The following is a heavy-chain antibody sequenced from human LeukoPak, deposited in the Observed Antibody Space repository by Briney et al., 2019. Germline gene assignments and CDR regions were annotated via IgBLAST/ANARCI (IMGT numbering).Heavy chain of an antibody. J-gene: IGHJ4*02. V-gene: IGHV3-30*02. CDR3: ARVGVTAIAYYFDY. Sequence: GGSLRLSCAASGFTFSSYGMHWVRQAPGKGLEWVAFIRYDGSNKYYADSVKGRFTISRDNSKNTLYLQMNSRRAEDTAVYYCARVGVTAIAYYFDYWGQGTLVTVSS. D-gene: IGHD5-18*01. CDR2: IRYDGSNK. CDR1: GFTFSSYG.